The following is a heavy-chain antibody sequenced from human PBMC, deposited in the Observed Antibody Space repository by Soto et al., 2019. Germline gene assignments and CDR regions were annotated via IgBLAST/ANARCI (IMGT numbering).Heavy chain of an antibody. Sequence: QVQLVESGGGVVQPGRSLRLSCTASEFTFSDHAMHWVRQAPGKGLEWVALLSYDGSHNYYADSLRGRFTISRDNSRNTVFLEMNSLRAEDTAVYYCARDAGKGYCSGGYCYAPDFWGQGTLVTVSS. J-gene: IGHJ4*02. V-gene: IGHV3-30-3*01. CDR2: LSYDGSHN. CDR3: ARDAGKGYCSGGYCYAPDF. CDR1: EFTFSDHA. D-gene: IGHD2-15*01.